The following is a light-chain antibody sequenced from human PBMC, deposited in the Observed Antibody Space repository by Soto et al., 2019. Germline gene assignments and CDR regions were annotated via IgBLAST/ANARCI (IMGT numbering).Light chain of an antibody. Sequence: AIRMTQSPSSFSASTGDRVTITCRASQGISSYLAWYQQKPGKAPKLLIYAASTLQRGVPSRFSGSGSGTDFTRTISCLQSEDFATYYCQQYYSYPLTFGGGTKVEIQ. J-gene: IGKJ4*01. CDR2: AAS. CDR3: QQYYSYPLT. CDR1: QGISSY. V-gene: IGKV1-8*01.